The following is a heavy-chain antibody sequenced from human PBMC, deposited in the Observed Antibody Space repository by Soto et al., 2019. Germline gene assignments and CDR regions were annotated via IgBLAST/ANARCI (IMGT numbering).Heavy chain of an antibody. CDR3: ARLDSSGYHLGDY. CDR2: IYPGDSES. Sequence: GASLTISCEVSGYSFTTYWIGWVRQMPGKGLELMGTIYPGDSESTYSPSFQGQVTISADKSIRTAHLQWTSLKASDTAMDYCARLDSSGYHLGDYWGQGTLVTGAS. J-gene: IGHJ4*02. V-gene: IGHV5-51*01. D-gene: IGHD3-22*01. CDR1: GYSFTTYW.